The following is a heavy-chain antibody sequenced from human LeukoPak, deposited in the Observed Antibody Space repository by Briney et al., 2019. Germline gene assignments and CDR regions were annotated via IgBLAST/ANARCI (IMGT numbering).Heavy chain of an antibody. D-gene: IGHD1-26*01. CDR3: ARDPYSGSYPYDD. V-gene: IGHV3-66*01. CDR2: IYSGGST. CDR1: GFTVGSNY. J-gene: IGHJ4*02. Sequence: GGSLRLSCAASGFTVGSNYMSWVRQAPGKGLEWVSVIYSGGSTHYAETVEGRFIISRDKSKNTLYLQMNSLRVEDTAVYYCARDPYSGSYPYDDWGQGTLATVSS.